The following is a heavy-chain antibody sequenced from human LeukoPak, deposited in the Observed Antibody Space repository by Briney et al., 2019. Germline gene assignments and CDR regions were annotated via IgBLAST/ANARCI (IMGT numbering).Heavy chain of an antibody. J-gene: IGHJ5*02. Sequence: VSVKVSCKASGYPFDNFGLTWVRQAPGQGLEWMGWISAYNGNTNYAQKLQGRVTMTTDTSTSTAYMELRSLRSDDTAVYYCASWAGTTYGWFDPWGQGTLVTVSS. CDR3: ASWAGTTYGWFDP. CDR1: GYPFDNFG. CDR2: ISAYNGNT. V-gene: IGHV1-18*01. D-gene: IGHD1-1*01.